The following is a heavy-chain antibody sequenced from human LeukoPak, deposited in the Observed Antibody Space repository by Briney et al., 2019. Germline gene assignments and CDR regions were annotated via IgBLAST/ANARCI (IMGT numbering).Heavy chain of an antibody. V-gene: IGHV3-23*01. D-gene: IGHD1-26*01. CDR2: ISGSGGGT. CDR1: GFTFSSYA. CDR3: AKDLGRYRNNYFDY. Sequence: GGSLRLSCAASGFTFSSYAMSWVRQAPEKGLEWVSTISGSGGGTYYADSVKGRFTISRADSKNTLYLQMNSLRAEDTAVYYCAKDLGRYRNNYFDYWGQGTLVTVSS. J-gene: IGHJ4*02.